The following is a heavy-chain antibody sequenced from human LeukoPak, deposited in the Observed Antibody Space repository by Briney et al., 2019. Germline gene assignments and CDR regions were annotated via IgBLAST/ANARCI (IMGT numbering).Heavy chain of an antibody. CDR3: TRVPYYYGSGSLYYYYGVDV. J-gene: IGHJ6*04. V-gene: IGHV3-49*04. Sequence: GGSLRLSCTASGFTFGDYAMSWVRQAPGKGLEWVGFIRSKAYGGTTEYAASVKGRFTISRDDSKSIAYLQMNSLKTEDTAVYYCTRVPYYYGSGSLYYYYGVDVWGKGTTVTVSS. CDR2: IRSKAYGGTT. CDR1: GFTFGDYA. D-gene: IGHD3-10*01.